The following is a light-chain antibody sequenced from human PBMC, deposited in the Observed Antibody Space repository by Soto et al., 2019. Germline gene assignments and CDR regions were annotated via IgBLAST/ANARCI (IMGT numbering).Light chain of an antibody. J-gene: IGKJ1*01. CDR3: MQGTHWPRT. CDR1: QSVSSSF. CDR2: KVS. Sequence: VLTQSPGTLSLSPGEGATLSCRASQSVSSSFLAWYHQRPGQPPRRLIYKVSNRDSGVPDRFSGSGSGTDFTLKISRVEAEDVGIYYCMQGTHWPRTFGQGTKVDIK. V-gene: IGKV2-30*01.